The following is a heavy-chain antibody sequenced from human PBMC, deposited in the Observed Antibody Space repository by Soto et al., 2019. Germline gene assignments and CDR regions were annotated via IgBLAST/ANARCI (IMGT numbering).Heavy chain of an antibody. J-gene: IGHJ1*01. V-gene: IGHV3-53*01. D-gene: IGHD3-22*01. CDR2: IYSGGST. Sequence: GGPLRLSCAASGFAVSSNYMSWLRQAQGKGLEWVSVIYSGGSTYYADSVKGRFTISRDNSKNTLYLQMNSLRAEDTAVYYCARDRVESGYPEYFQHWGQRTLVTVSS. CDR1: GFAVSSNY. CDR3: ARDRVESGYPEYFQH.